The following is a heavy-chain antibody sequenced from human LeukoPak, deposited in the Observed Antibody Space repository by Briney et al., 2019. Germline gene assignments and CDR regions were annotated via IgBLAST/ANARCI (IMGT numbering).Heavy chain of an antibody. Sequence: SVKVSCKASGYTFTSYGISWVRQAPGQGLEWMGRIIPILGIANYAQKFQGRVTITADKSTSTAYMELSSLRSEDTAVYYCARVRSGSYLHGYWGQGTLVTVSS. CDR2: IIPILGIA. D-gene: IGHD1-26*01. CDR3: ARVRSGSYLHGY. J-gene: IGHJ4*02. V-gene: IGHV1-69*04. CDR1: GYTFTSYG.